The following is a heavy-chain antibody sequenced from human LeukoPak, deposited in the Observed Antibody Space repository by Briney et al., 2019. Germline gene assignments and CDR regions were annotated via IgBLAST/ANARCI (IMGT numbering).Heavy chain of an antibody. CDR1: GGSISSSSYY. Sequence: PSETLSLTCTVSGGSISSSSYYWGWIRQPPGKGQESIGSIYYSGSTYYNPSLKSRVSISVDTSKNQFSLNLNSVTAADTAVYYCARLTTVVASWGQGTLVTVSS. CDR3: ARLTTVVAS. CDR2: IYYSGST. J-gene: IGHJ4*02. D-gene: IGHD4-23*01. V-gene: IGHV4-39*01.